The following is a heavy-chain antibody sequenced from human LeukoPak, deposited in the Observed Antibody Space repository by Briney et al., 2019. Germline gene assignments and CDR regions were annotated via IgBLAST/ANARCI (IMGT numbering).Heavy chain of an antibody. V-gene: IGHV3-48*03. J-gene: IGHJ5*02. CDR1: GFTFSSYE. D-gene: IGHD4-17*01. CDR3: AAVTPGNWFDP. CDR2: ISSSGSTI. Sequence: PGGSLRLSCAASGFTFSSYEMNWVRQAPGKGLEWVSYISSSGSTIYYADSVKGRFTISRDNAKNSLYLQMNSLRAEDTAVYYCAAVTPGNWFDPWGQGTLVTVSS.